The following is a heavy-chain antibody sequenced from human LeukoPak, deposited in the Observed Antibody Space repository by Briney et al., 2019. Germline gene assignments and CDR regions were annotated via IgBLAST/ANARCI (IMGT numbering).Heavy chain of an antibody. D-gene: IGHD5-12*01. CDR3: ARGEGGYDPFDY. Sequence: SVKVSCKASGGTFSSYTISWVRQAPGQGLEWMGRIIPILGIANYAQKFQGRVTITADKSTSTAYMELSSLRSEDTAVYYCARGEGGYDPFDYWGQGTLVTVSS. CDR1: GGTFSSYT. CDR2: IIPILGIA. J-gene: IGHJ4*02. V-gene: IGHV1-69*02.